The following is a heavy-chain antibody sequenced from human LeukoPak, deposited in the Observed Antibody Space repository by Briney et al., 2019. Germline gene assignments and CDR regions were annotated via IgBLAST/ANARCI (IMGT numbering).Heavy chain of an antibody. CDR3: ARDQYDYVWGSYRYYYFDY. Sequence: GGSLRLSCAASGFTFSSYAMSWVRPAPGKGLEWVSAISGSGGSTYYADSVKGRFTISRDNSKNTLYLQMNSLRAEDTAVYYCARDQYDYVWGSYRYYYFDYWGQGTLVTVSS. CDR2: ISGSGGST. V-gene: IGHV3-23*01. CDR1: GFTFSSYA. J-gene: IGHJ4*02. D-gene: IGHD3-16*02.